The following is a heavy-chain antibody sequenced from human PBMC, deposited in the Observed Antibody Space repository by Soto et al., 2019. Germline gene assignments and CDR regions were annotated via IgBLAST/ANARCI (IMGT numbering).Heavy chain of an antibody. D-gene: IGHD2-21*01. CDR2: IYYSGST. CDR3: ATLPPRIVVTLLPIPS. J-gene: IGHJ5*02. Sequence: SETLSLTCTFSGGSFSSSSYYWGWFRQPPGQGLEWIGTIYYSGSTQYDPSLKSRVTVSLDTSKNQFSLRLNSVTAADTAVYYCATLPPRIVVTLLPIPSWGQGIQVTVPQ. V-gene: IGHV4-39*01. CDR1: GGSFSSSSYY.